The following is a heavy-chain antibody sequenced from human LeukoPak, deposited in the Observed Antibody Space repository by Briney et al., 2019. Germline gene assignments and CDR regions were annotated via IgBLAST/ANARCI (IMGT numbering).Heavy chain of an antibody. CDR3: ARAASSGYFDL. V-gene: IGHV4-59*01. CDR2: IYYSGGT. D-gene: IGHD1-26*01. CDR1: GGSLSSYY. J-gene: IGHJ2*01. Sequence: SETLSLTCTVSGGSLSSYYWSWVRQPPGKGLEWIGYIYYSGGTNYNPSLKSRVTISVDTSKNQFPLKLSSVTAADTAVYYCARAASSGYFDLWGRGTLVTVSS.